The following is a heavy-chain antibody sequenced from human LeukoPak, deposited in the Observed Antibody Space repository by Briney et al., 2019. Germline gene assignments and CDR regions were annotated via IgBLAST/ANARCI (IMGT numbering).Heavy chain of an antibody. Sequence: SETLSLTCAVYGGSFNGYYWSWIRQPPGKGLEWIGEINHSENTDYNPSLKGRVTMSVDTSKNQFSLKLSSVTAADTAVYYCARQSGSYGVYYYYTDVWGKGTTVTISS. CDR2: INHSENT. V-gene: IGHV4-34*01. CDR1: GGSFNGYY. J-gene: IGHJ6*03. D-gene: IGHD1-26*01. CDR3: ARQSGSYGVYYYYTDV.